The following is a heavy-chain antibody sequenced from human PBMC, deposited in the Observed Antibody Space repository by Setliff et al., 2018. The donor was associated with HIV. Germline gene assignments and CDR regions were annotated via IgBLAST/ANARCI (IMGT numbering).Heavy chain of an antibody. V-gene: IGHV4-34*01. Sequence: PSETLSLTCAVYGGSFSAYYWSWIRQSPGKGLEWIGSIYFSGSVFYNPSLNSRVIISIDTSRNQFSLKLSSVTAADTAVYYCAGDSNNVRWFYFWGQGTLVTVSS. CDR2: IYFSGSV. CDR3: AGDSNNVRWFYF. D-gene: IGHD1-20*01. J-gene: IGHJ5*01. CDR1: GGSFSAYY.